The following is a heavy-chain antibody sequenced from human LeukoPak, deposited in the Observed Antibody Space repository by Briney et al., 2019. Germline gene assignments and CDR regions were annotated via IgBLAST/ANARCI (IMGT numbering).Heavy chain of an antibody. J-gene: IGHJ4*02. Sequence: PSGGSLRLSCAASGFIFGAFDMSWVRQAPGKGLEWVSTITYNGANTYYADSVKGRFTSSRDNSENRLYLQMNSLRVEDTATYHCATRGSSWFYFEYWGEGTLVTVSS. D-gene: IGHD6-13*01. V-gene: IGHV3-23*01. CDR1: GFIFGAFD. CDR3: ATRGSSWFYFEY. CDR2: ITYNGANT.